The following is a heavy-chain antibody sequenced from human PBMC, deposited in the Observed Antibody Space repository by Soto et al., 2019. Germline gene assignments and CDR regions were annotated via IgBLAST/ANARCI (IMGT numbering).Heavy chain of an antibody. D-gene: IGHD2-2*02. CDR2: IYYSGST. Sequence: PSETLSLTCTVSGGSISSSSYYWGWIRQPPGKGLEWIGSIYYSGSTYYNPSLKSRVTISVDTSKNQFSLKLSSVTAADTAVYYCARHIGYCSSTSCYSYMDVWGKGTTVTVSS. CDR3: ARHIGYCSSTSCYSYMDV. J-gene: IGHJ6*03. CDR1: GGSISSSSYY. V-gene: IGHV4-39*01.